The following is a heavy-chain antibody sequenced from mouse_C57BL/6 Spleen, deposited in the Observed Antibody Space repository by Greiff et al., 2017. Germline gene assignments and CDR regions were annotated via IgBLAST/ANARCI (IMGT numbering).Heavy chain of an antibody. CDR3: ATYDYDDGC. V-gene: IGHV1-50*01. J-gene: IGHJ3*01. CDR1: GYTFTSYW. Sequence: QVQLQQPGAELVKPGASVKLSCKASGYTFTSYWMQWVKQRPGQGLEWIGEIDPSDSYTNYNQKFKGKATLTVDTSSSTAYMQLSSLTSEDSAVYYCATYDYDDGCWGQGTLVTVSA. D-gene: IGHD2-4*01. CDR2: IDPSDSYT.